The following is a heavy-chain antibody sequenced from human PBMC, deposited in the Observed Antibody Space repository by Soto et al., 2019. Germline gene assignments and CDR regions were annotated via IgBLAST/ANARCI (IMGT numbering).Heavy chain of an antibody. J-gene: IGHJ6*02. CDR3: ARGLKNYYGVDV. CDR1: GFTFTTYW. V-gene: IGHV3-74*01. Sequence: EVKVVESGGGLVQPGGSLRLSCAASGFTFTTYWMHWVRQVPGKGLVWVSRIKGDGSSLSYADSVRGRFTISRDNVKNPVYLQMGSLRADDTAVYYCARGLKNYYGVDVWGQGPTVTVSS. CDR2: IKGDGSSL.